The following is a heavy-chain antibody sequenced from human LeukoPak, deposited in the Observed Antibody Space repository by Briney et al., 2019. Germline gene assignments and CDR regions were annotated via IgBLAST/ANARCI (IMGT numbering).Heavy chain of an antibody. D-gene: IGHD3-10*01. J-gene: IGHJ5*02. CDR2: IYYSGST. Sequence: SETLSLTCTVSGGSISSTNYYWGWIRQPPGKGLEWIGSIYYSGSTYYNPSLKSRVTISVDKSKNQFSLRPTSVTAADTAVYYCARELWFVNAPGSWFDPWGQGTLVTVSS. V-gene: IGHV4-39*07. CDR1: GGSISSTNYY. CDR3: ARELWFVNAPGSWFDP.